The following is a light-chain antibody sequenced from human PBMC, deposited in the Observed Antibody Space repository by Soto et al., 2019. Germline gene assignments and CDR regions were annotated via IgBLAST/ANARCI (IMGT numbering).Light chain of an antibody. V-gene: IGKV3-20*01. CDR1: QTVIGSY. CDR3: QHYDRSPPIT. Sequence: EVVLTQSPGTLSLSPGERATLSCRASQTVIGSYLAWYQQKPGQGPRLLIYGTSSRAAGISDRFSGGGSGTDFTLTISGLEPEDSAVYYCQHYDRSPPITFGQGTRLEIK. CDR2: GTS. J-gene: IGKJ5*01.